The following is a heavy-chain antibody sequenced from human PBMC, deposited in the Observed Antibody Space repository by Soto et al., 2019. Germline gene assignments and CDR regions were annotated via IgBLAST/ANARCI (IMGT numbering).Heavy chain of an antibody. CDR3: TTDPIVVVPAAIDYYYYYYMDV. Sequence: PGGSLRLSCAASGFTFSNAWMSWVRQAPGKGLEWVGRIKSKTDGGTTDYAAPVKGRFTISRDDSKNTLYLQMNSLKTEDTAVYYCTTDPIVVVPAAIDYYYYYYMDVWGKGTTVTVSS. J-gene: IGHJ6*03. V-gene: IGHV3-15*01. D-gene: IGHD2-2*02. CDR2: IKSKTDGGTT. CDR1: GFTFSNAW.